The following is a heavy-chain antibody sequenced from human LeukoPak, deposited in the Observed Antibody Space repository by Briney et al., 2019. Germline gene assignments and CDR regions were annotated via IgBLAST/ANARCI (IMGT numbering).Heavy chain of an antibody. Sequence: SETLSLTCNVSGVSISSSSYYWGWIRQPPGKGLEWIGSIYYSGSTYYNPSLKSRVTISVDTSKNQFSLKLSSVTAADTAVYYCARGLQLDIVVVVAAYDAFDIWGQGTMVTVSS. CDR3: ARGLQLDIVVVVAAYDAFDI. D-gene: IGHD2-15*01. CDR2: IYYSGST. J-gene: IGHJ3*02. V-gene: IGHV4-39*01. CDR1: GVSISSSSYY.